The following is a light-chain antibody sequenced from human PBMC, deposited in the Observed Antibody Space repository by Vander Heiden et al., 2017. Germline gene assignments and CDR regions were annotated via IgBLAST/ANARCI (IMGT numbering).Light chain of an antibody. CDR2: EAS. V-gene: IGKV1-6*01. J-gene: IGKJ2*01. CDR3: RQYDNYPYT. Sequence: AIQMTQSPSSLSASVGDRVTITCRASQGIRNDLGWYQQRPGKAPNLLIYEASRLESGVPSRFTGSGSGTDFTLTIDSLQPEDSATYYCRQYDNYPYTFGQGTKLEIK. CDR1: QGIRND.